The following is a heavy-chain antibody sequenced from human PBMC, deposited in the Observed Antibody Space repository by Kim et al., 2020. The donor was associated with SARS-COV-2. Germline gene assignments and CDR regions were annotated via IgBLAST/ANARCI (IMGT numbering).Heavy chain of an antibody. J-gene: IGHJ6*02. CDR2: ST. CDR3: ARGAYYGMDV. Sequence: STDYADSVKGRCTISRDNAKDTLYLQMNSLRAEDTAVYYCARGAYYGMDVWGQGTTVTVSS. V-gene: IGHV3-74*01.